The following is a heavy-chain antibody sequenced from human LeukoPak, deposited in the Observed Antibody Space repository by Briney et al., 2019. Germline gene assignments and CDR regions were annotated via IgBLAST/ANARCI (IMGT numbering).Heavy chain of an antibody. D-gene: IGHD3-10*01. CDR1: GGSITSTSYY. CDR2: IDYSGST. CDR3: ASELRTYYYGSGSHPETNWFDP. J-gene: IGHJ5*02. V-gene: IGHV4-39*01. Sequence: PSETLSLTCAVSGGSITSTSYYWTWLRQPPGKGLEWIGSIDYSGSTYYNPSLKSRVTMSVDTSKNQLSLKLSSVTAADSAVYYCASELRTYYYGSGSHPETNWFDPWGQGTLVTVSS.